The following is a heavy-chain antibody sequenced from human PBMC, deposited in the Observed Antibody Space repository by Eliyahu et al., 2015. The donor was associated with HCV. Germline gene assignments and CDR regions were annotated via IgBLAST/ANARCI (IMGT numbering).Heavy chain of an antibody. CDR1: GYTFXGYY. V-gene: IGHV1-2*02. CDR2: INPTTGDT. Sequence: QXQLVQSGAEVKQPGASVKVSCXVSGYTFXGYYMHWVRXAPGQGLEWMGWINPTTGDTNYAQKXQGXVTMTRDTSINTAYMELRRLRSDDTAVYYCARGSWLGDYWGQGTLVTVSS. J-gene: IGHJ4*02. D-gene: IGHD3-10*01. CDR3: ARGSWLGDY.